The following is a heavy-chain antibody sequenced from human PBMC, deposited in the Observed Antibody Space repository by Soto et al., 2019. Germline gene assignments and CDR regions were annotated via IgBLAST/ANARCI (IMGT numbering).Heavy chain of an antibody. J-gene: IGHJ4*02. CDR2: INPMFNST. D-gene: IGHD3-9*01. CDR1: GGTFDHAA. CDR3: ARQIFAADY. Sequence: QVQLVQSGAEVKKPGSSVIVSCEAPGGTFDHAAITWVRQAPGQGLEWMGGINPMFNSTHYAQKFQGRVTITADAATSTAFMELRRLRSDDTAVYYCARQIFAADYWGQGTLLIVSS. V-gene: IGHV1-69*01.